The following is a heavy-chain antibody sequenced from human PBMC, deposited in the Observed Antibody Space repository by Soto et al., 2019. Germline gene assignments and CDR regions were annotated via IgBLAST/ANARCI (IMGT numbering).Heavy chain of an antibody. V-gene: IGHV4-39*01. Sequence: SETLSLTCTVSGGSISSSSYYWGWIRQPPGKGLEWIGSIYYSGSTYYNPSLKSRVTISVDTSKNQFSLKLSSVTAADTAVYYCARQEEGYYDILTGYYKRGYYYYYMDVWGKGITVTVSS. D-gene: IGHD3-9*01. CDR3: ARQEEGYYDILTGYYKRGYYYYYMDV. CDR1: GGSISSSSYY. J-gene: IGHJ6*03. CDR2: IYYSGST.